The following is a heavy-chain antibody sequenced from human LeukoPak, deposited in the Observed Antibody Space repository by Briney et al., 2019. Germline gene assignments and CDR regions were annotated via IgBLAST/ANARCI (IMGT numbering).Heavy chain of an antibody. J-gene: IGHJ6*04. CDR3: ARAALRYFDWPTLGYYYYGMDV. Sequence: GGSLRLSCAASGFTFSSYEMNWVRQAPGKGLEWVSYISSSGGTIYYADSVKGRFTISRDNAKNSLYLQMNSLRAEDTAVYYCARAALRYFDWPTLGYYYYGMDVWGKGTTVTVSS. D-gene: IGHD3-9*01. CDR1: GFTFSSYE. CDR2: ISSSGGTI. V-gene: IGHV3-48*03.